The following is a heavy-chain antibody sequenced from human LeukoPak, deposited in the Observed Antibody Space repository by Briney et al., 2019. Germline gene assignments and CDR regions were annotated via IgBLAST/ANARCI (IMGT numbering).Heavy chain of an antibody. Sequence: PSETLSLTCTVSGGSISSYYWSWIRQPPGEGLEWIGYIYYSGSTNYNPSLQSRVTISVDTSKNQFSLKLSSVTAADTAVYYCARGKGYVPPYYFDYWGQGTLVTVSS. J-gene: IGHJ4*02. D-gene: IGHD5-12*01. CDR1: GGSISSYY. CDR2: IYYSGST. V-gene: IGHV4-59*01. CDR3: ARGKGYVPPYYFDY.